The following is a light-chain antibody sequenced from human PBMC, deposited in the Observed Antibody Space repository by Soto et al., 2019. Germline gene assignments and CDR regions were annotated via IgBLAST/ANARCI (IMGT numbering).Light chain of an antibody. CDR3: SSYTTGSTLVV. CDR1: SSDVVGYDY. Sequence: QSALTQPASVSGSPGQSITISCTGTSSDVVGYDYVSWYQQHPGKAPKLILYDVSDRPSRVSNRFSGSKSGNTASLTISGLQAEDEAYYYCSSYTTGSTLVVFGGGTQLTVL. CDR2: DVS. J-gene: IGLJ2*01. V-gene: IGLV2-14*03.